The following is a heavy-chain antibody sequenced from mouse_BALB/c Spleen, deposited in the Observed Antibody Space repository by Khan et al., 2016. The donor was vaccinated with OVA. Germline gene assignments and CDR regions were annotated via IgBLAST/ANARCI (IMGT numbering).Heavy chain of an antibody. D-gene: IGHD1-2*01. CDR1: GFSFSSNT. V-gene: IGHV5-12-2*01. CDR3: ARIPTYITAALDY. Sequence: EVQLVESGAGLVQPGGSLSLTCAVSGFSFSSNTMSWVRQTPEKRLEWVAYITNGGGNTYYPDTVKGRFTISRDNAKNTLYLLMSSLNTEDTAMYYCARIPTYITAALDYWGQGTSVTVSS. J-gene: IGHJ4*01. CDR2: ITNGGGNT.